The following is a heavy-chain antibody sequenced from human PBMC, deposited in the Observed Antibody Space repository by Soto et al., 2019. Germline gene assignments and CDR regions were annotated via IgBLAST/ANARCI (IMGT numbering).Heavy chain of an antibody. J-gene: IGHJ4*02. CDR3: ARGGEAIAAAGTFDY. V-gene: IGHV1-69*02. CDR2: IIPILGIA. Sequence: QVQLVQSGAEVKKPGSSVKVSCKASGGTFSSYTISWVRQAPGQGLEWMGRIIPILGIANDAQKFQGRVTITADKSTSTAYRELSSLRSEDTAVYYCARGGEAIAAAGTFDYWGQGALVTVSS. D-gene: IGHD6-13*01. CDR1: GGTFSSYT.